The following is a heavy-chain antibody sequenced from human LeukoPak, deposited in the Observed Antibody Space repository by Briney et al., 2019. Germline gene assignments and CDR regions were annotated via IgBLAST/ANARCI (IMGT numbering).Heavy chain of an antibody. CDR1: YGPISSGGYY. CDR2: IYYSGSA. V-gene: IGHV4-31*03. CDR3: AGGFDSRKTGY. Sequence: PSETLSLTCTVSYGPISSGGYYWSWIRQHPGKGLEWIGFIYYSGSAYYNPSLKSRVTISLDTSKNQFSLKLSSVTAADTAVYYCAGGFDSRKTGYWGQGTLVTVSS. J-gene: IGHJ4*02. D-gene: IGHD3-22*01.